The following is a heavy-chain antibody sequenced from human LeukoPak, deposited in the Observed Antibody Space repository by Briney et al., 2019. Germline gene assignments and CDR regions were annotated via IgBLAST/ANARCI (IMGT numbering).Heavy chain of an antibody. CDR2: ITSDSRGI. CDR3: ARGAAGGGAFDI. Sequence: PGGSLRLSCAASGFTFSSYGMHWVRQAPGKGLEWVSGITSDSRGIYYADSVKGRFTIYRDNSKMTLYLQMDSLGAEDTAVYYCARGAAGGGAFDIWGQGTMVTVSS. J-gene: IGHJ3*02. D-gene: IGHD1-14*01. CDR1: GFTFSSYG. V-gene: IGHV3-NL1*01.